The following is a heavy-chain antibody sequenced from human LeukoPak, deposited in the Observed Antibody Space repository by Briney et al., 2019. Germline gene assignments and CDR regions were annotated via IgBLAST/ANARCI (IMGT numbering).Heavy chain of an antibody. CDR1: GFTFSSYA. Sequence: GGSLRLSCAASGFTFSSYAMHWVRQAPGKGLEWVAVISYDGSNKYYADSVKGRFTISRDNSKNTLYLQMNSLRAEDTAVYYCARDPEPMVRGPNWFDPWGQGTLVTVSS. D-gene: IGHD3-10*01. CDR2: ISYDGSNK. J-gene: IGHJ5*02. V-gene: IGHV3-30*04. CDR3: ARDPEPMVRGPNWFDP.